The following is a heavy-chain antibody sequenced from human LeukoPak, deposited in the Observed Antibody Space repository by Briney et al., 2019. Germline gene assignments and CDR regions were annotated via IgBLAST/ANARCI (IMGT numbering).Heavy chain of an antibody. V-gene: IGHV3-23*01. CDR1: GFTFSSYA. D-gene: IGHD4-17*01. J-gene: IGHJ4*02. CDR3: AKLVTTFFDF. CDR2: ISSSGGNT. Sequence: PGRPLRLSCAASGFTFSSYAMSWVRQAPGKGLEWVSAISSSGGNTYSADSVKGRFTISRDNSKSTLYLQMNSLRAEDTAVYYCAKLVTTFFDFSGQGTLVTVSS.